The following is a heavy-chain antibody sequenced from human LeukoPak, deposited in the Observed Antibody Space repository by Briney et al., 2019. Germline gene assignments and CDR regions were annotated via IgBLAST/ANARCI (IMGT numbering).Heavy chain of an antibody. V-gene: IGHV1-69*05. CDR3: AREKGYYYGSGKYYMDV. J-gene: IGHJ6*03. Sequence: XIPIFGTANYAQKFQGRVTITTDESTSTAYMELSSLRSEDTAVYYCAREKGYYYGSGKYYMDVWGKGTTVTVSS. CDR2: XIPIFGTA. D-gene: IGHD3-10*01.